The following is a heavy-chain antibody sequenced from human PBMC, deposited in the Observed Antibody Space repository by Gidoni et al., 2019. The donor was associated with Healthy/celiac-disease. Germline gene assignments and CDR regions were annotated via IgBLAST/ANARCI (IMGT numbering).Heavy chain of an antibody. CDR2: INPSGGST. Sequence: QVQLVQSGAEVKKPGASVTVSCKASGYTITSYYMHWVRQGPGQGLEWMGIINPSGGSTSYEQKFQGRVTMTRDTSTSTVYRELSSLRSEDTAVYYCARAGTAVSFDIWGQGTMVTVSS. V-gene: IGHV1-46*01. J-gene: IGHJ3*02. CDR3: ARAGTAVSFDI. D-gene: IGHD1-1*01. CDR1: GYTITSYY.